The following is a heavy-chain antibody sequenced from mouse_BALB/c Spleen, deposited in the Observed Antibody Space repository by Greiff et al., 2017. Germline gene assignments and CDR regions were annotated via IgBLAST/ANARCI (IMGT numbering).Heavy chain of an antibody. V-gene: IGHV5-4*02. CDR1: GFTFSDYY. J-gene: IGHJ3*01. CDR2: ISDGGSYT. Sequence: EVQRVESGGGLVKPGGSLKLSCAASGFTFSDYYMYWVRQTPEKRLEWVATISDGGSYTYYPDSVKGRFTISRDNAKNNLYLQMSSLKSEDTAMYYCARDFGYYVFAYWGQGTLVTVSA. CDR3: ARDFGYYVFAY. D-gene: IGHD2-3*01.